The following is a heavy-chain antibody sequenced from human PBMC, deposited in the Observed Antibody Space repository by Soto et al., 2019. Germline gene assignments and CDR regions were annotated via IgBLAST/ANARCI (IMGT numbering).Heavy chain of an antibody. J-gene: IGHJ4*02. CDR3: AGAVEVVTLPFDY. CDR2: INHSGST. D-gene: IGHD2-15*01. CDR1: GGSFSGYY. V-gene: IGHV4-34*01. Sequence: KSSETLSLTCAVYGGSFSGYYWSWIRQPPGKGLEWIGGINHSGSTNYNPSLKSRVTISVDTSKNQFSLKLSSVTAADTAVYYCAGAVEVVTLPFDYWGQGTLVTVSS.